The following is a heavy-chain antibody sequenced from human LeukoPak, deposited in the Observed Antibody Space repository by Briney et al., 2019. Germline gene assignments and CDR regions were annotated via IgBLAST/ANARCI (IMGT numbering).Heavy chain of an antibody. V-gene: IGHV3-74*01. CDR2: INNDGSST. CDR1: GFTFSSYW. CDR3: ARVARGDYYYYYMDV. J-gene: IGHJ6*03. D-gene: IGHD3-10*01. Sequence: GGSLRLSCGASGFTFSSYWMHWVRQAPGKGLVWVSRINNDGSSTSYADSVQGRFTISRDNAKNTLYLQMNSLSAEDTALYYCARVARGDYYYYYMDVWGKGTTVTVSS.